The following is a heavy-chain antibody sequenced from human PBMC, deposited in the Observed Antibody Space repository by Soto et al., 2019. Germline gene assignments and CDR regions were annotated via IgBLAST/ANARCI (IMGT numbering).Heavy chain of an antibody. CDR3: ANIERGSCYSEVLCAFDI. V-gene: IGHV3-23*01. CDR2: ISGSGGST. J-gene: IGHJ3*02. CDR1: GFTFSSYA. Sequence: EVQLLESGGGLVQPGGSLRLSCAASGFTFSSYAMSWVRQAPGKGLEWVSAISGSGGSTYYADSVKGRFTISRDNSKNTLYLQMNSLRAEDTAVYYCANIERGSCYSEVLCAFDIWGQGTMVTVSS. D-gene: IGHD2-15*01.